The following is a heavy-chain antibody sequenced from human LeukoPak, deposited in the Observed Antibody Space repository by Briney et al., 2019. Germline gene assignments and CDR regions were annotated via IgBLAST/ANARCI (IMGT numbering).Heavy chain of an antibody. CDR3: ATYRQVLLPFES. CDR1: GFTFSSYA. D-gene: IGHD5-18*01. V-gene: IGHV3-23*01. J-gene: IGHJ4*02. Sequence: PGGSLRLSCAASGFTFSSYAMSWVRQAPGKGLEWVSSISSSSTYIYYADSVRGRFTISRDNSKSILSPQMNSLRAEDTAIYYCATYRQVLLPFESWGQGTLVTVSS. CDR2: ISSSSTYI.